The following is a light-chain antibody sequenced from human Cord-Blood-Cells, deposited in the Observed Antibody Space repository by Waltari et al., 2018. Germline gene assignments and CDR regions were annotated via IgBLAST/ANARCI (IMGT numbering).Light chain of an antibody. V-gene: IGLV2-14*04. J-gene: IGLJ1*01. Sequence: TISCTGTSSDVGGYNYVSWYQQHPGKAPKLMIYDVSNRPSGVSNRFSGSKSGNTASLTISGLQAEDEADYYCSSYTSSSTLYVFGTGTKVTVL. CDR3: SSYTSSSTLYV. CDR1: SSDVGGYNY. CDR2: DVS.